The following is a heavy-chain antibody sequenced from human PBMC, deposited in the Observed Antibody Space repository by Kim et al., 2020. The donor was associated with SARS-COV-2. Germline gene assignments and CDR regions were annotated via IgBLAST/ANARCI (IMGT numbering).Heavy chain of an antibody. V-gene: IGHV3-33*01. CDR3: ARVGGGGDYLSHWGYYYGMDV. Sequence: GGSLRLSCAASGFTFSSYAMHWVRQAPGKGLEWVAVIGYDGNKKYYADSVKGRFTISRDNSKNTLYLQMNSLRAEDTAVYYCARVGGGGDYLSHWGYYYGMDVWGQGTTVTVYS. CDR1: GFTFSSYA. CDR2: IGYDGNKK. J-gene: IGHJ6*02. D-gene: IGHD4-17*01.